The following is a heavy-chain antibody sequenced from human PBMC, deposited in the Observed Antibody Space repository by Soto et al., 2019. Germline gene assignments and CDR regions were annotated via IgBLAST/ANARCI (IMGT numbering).Heavy chain of an antibody. Sequence: QVQLVESGGGVVQPGRSLRLSCAASGFTFSSYPMQWVRQAPGKGLEWVAVISYDGSNKYYADSVKGRFTISRDNSKNTLDLQMNSLRDEDTAVYYCARPDYGSGSYPDYWGQGTMVTVSS. D-gene: IGHD3-10*01. J-gene: IGHJ4*02. V-gene: IGHV3-30-3*01. CDR3: ARPDYGSGSYPDY. CDR2: ISYDGSNK. CDR1: GFTFSSYP.